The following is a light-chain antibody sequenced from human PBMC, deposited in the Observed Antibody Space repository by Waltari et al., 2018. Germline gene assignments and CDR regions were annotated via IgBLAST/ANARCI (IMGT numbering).Light chain of an antibody. J-gene: IGLJ2*01. CDR1: SSDVGSFNL. CDR2: EVS. Sequence: QSALTQPASVSGSPGQSITISCTRTSSDVGSFNLFSWYQQHPGKAPNLISSEVSKRPSGVSNRFSGSKSGNTASLTISGLQAEDEADYYCCSYAGSSTFHVVFGGGTKLTVL. V-gene: IGLV2-23*02. CDR3: CSYAGSSTFHVV.